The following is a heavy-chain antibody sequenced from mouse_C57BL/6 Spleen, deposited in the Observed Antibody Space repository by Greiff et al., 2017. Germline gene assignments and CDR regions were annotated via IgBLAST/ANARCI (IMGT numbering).Heavy chain of an antibody. J-gene: IGHJ2*01. V-gene: IGHV14-2*01. CDR1: GFNIKDYY. D-gene: IGHD1-1*01. CDR2: IDPEDGET. CDR3: ALSLFTVVATDY. Sequence: VQLKESGAELVKPGASVKLSCTASGFNIKDYYMHWVKQRTEQGLEWIGRIDPEDGETKYAPKFQGKATITADTSSNTAYLQLSSLTSEDTAVYYCALSLFTVVATDYWGQGTTLTVSS.